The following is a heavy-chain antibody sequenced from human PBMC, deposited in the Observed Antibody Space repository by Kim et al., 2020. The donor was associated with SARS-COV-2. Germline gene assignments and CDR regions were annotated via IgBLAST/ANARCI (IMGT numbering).Heavy chain of an antibody. J-gene: IGHJ5*02. CDR2: IYYSGST. V-gene: IGHV4-31*03. D-gene: IGHD2-2*01. Sequence: SETLSLTCTVSGGSISSGGYYWSWIRQHPGKGLEWIGYIYYSGSTYYNPSLKSRVTISVDTSKNQFSLKLSSVTAADTAVYYCARAVVVPAARLGNWFDPWGQGTLVTVSS. CDR3: ARAVVVPAARLGNWFDP. CDR1: GGSISSGGYY.